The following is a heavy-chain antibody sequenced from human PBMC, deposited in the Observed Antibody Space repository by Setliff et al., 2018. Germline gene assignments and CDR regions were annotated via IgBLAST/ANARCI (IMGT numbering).Heavy chain of an antibody. D-gene: IGHD2-21*02. CDR3: ARGGAGCAGSDCYSPDWYFDL. J-gene: IGHJ2*01. CDR1: GGSISRYH. CDR2: IQTSGTT. V-gene: IGHV4-4*08. Sequence: SETLSLTCTVSGGSISRYHWSWIRQPPGKGLEWIGYIQTSGTTNYNPSLNSRFTISVDTSKNQFSLKFDSVTAADTAVYYCARGGAGCAGSDCYSPDWYFDLWGRGTLVTVSS.